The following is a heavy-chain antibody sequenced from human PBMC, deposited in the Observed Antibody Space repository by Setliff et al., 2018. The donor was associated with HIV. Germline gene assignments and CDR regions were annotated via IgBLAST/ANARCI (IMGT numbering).Heavy chain of an antibody. Sequence: SETLSLTCAVSGGSISSGGYYWNWIRQHPGKGLEWIGYIYYSGTTYYSPSLKSRVTISVDKSKNQFSLKLNSVTAADTAVYYCARRYGDYKIGDWFFDLWGRGTLVTVSS. CDR3: ARRYGDYKIGDWFFDL. D-gene: IGHD4-17*01. CDR2: IYYSGTT. J-gene: IGHJ2*01. V-gene: IGHV4-31*11. CDR1: GGSISSGGYY.